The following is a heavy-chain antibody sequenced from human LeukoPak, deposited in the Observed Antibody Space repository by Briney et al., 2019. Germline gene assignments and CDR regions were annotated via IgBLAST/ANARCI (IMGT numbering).Heavy chain of an antibody. V-gene: IGHV4-59*01. D-gene: IGHD3-3*01. J-gene: IGHJ4*02. CDR3: ARFNFWSGYYDY. CDR2: IYYSGST. CDR1: GGSISSYY. Sequence: NPSETLSLTCTVSGGSISSYYWSWIRQPPGKGLEWIGYIYYSGSTNYNPSLKSRVTISVDTSKNQFSLELSSVTAADTAVYYCARFNFWSGYYDYWGQGTLVTVSS.